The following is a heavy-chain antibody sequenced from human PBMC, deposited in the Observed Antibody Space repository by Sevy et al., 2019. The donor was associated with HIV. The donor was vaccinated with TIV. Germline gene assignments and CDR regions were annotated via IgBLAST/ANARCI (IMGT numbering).Heavy chain of an antibody. CDR1: GYTLTELS. CDR3: XXXXXXXXXXGCPFDY. CDR2: FDPEDGET. Sequence: ASVKVSCKVSGYTLTELSMHWVRQAPGKGLEWMGSFDPEDGETIYAQKFQGRVTMTEDTSADTAYMELSSLRSEDTXXXXXXXXXXXXXXXGCPFDYWGQGTLVTVSS. J-gene: IGHJ4*02. V-gene: IGHV1-24*01.